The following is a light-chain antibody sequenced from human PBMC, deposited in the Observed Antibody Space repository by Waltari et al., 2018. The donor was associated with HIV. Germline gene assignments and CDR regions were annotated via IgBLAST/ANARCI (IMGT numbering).Light chain of an antibody. Sequence: QSVLTQAPSASGTPGQRVTISCSGSGSNIAHHYVYWYQQFSVSAPKLLIYKTYQLPSGVHARFSCSKSDTSASLAISGLRSADEAEYFCAAWDDTVSGPVFGGGTKVAVL. J-gene: IGLJ2*01. V-gene: IGLV1-47*01. CDR1: GSNIAHHY. CDR2: KTY. CDR3: AAWDDTVSGPV.